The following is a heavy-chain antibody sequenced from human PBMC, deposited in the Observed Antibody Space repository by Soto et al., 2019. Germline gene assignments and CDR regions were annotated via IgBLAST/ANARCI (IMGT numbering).Heavy chain of an antibody. Sequence: SETLSLTCAVSGGSISSGGYSWSWLRQPPGKGLEWIGYIYHSGSTYYNPSLKSRVTISVDRSKNQFSLKLSSVTAADTAAYYCARVPDRWGQGTLVTVSS. V-gene: IGHV4-30-2*01. CDR3: ARVPDR. J-gene: IGHJ5*02. CDR2: IYHSGST. CDR1: GGSISSGGYS. D-gene: IGHD2-2*01.